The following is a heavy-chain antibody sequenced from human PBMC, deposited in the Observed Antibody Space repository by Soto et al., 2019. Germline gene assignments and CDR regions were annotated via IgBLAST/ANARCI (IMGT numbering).Heavy chain of an antibody. V-gene: IGHV1-18*01. J-gene: IGHJ3*02. D-gene: IGHD3-16*01. Sequence: QVQLVQSGAEVKKPGASVKVSCKASGSTFTNYGVTWVRQAPGQGLEWMGWISVYNGNTNYAQKLRGRVTMTTDTSTSTAYGELGSLSSDDTAVYYCARGSTVGALGAFDIWGQGKMVPAS. CDR2: ISVYNGNT. CDR1: GSTFTNYG. CDR3: ARGSTVGALGAFDI.